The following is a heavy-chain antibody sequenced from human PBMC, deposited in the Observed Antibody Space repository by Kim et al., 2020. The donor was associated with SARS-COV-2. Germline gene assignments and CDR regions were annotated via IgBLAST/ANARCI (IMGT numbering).Heavy chain of an antibody. Sequence: SETLSLTCTVSGGSISSYYWSWIRQPPGKGLEWIGYIYYSGSTNYNPSLKSRVTISVDTSKNQFSLKLSSVTAADTAVYYCARDRGYSYGQGYYYYYGMDVWGQGTTVTVSS. CDR2: IYYSGST. CDR3: ARDRGYSYGQGYYYYYGMDV. D-gene: IGHD5-18*01. J-gene: IGHJ6*02. CDR1: GGSISSYY. V-gene: IGHV4-59*01.